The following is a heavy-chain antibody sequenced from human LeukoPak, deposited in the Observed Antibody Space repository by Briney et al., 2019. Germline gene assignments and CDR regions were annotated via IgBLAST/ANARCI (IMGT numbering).Heavy chain of an antibody. V-gene: IGHV5-51*01. CDR1: GYSFTSYW. D-gene: IGHD5-24*01. J-gene: IGHJ5*02. CDR2: IYPGDSDT. CDR3: ARSIIEMTTIDEGNWFDP. Sequence: KVSCTASGYSFTSYWIAWVRQMPGKGLEWMGIIYPGDSDTTYSPSFQGQVTISADKTTTTVYLQWSSLKASDTAMYYCARSIIEMTTIDEGNWFDPWGQGTLVTVSS.